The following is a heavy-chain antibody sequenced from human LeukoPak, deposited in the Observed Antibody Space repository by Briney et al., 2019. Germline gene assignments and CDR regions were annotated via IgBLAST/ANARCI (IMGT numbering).Heavy chain of an antibody. CDR2: ISGSGGST. V-gene: IGHV3-23*01. CDR1: GFTFSTYV. CDR3: ARAARHLLWGAFDI. Sequence: GGSLRLSCAGFGFTFSTYVMNWVRQAPGKGLEWVSGISGSGGSTYYADSVKGRFTISRDNSKNTLYLQMNSLRAEDTAVYYCARAARHLLWGAFDIWGQGTMVTVSS. J-gene: IGHJ3*02. D-gene: IGHD6-6*01.